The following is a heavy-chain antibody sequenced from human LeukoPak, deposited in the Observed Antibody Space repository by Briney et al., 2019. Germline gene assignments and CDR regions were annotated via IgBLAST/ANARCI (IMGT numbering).Heavy chain of an antibody. Sequence: GGSLRLSCAASGFTFSSYAMHWVRQAAGKGLEWVAVVSYDGSNKYYADSVKGRFTISRDNAKRSLYLQMDSLRAEDTAVYYCARVPGKYAFDIWGQGTMVSVSS. V-gene: IGHV3-30-3*01. CDR3: ARVPGKYAFDI. J-gene: IGHJ3*02. CDR2: VSYDGSNK. CDR1: GFTFSSYA.